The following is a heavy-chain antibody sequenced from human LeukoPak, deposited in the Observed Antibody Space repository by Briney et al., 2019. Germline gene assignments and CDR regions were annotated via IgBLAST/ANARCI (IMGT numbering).Heavy chain of an antibody. V-gene: IGHV4-59*08. CDR1: GGSISSYY. CDR2: IYYSGST. D-gene: IGHD3-22*01. Sequence: SETLSLTCTVSGGSISSYYRSWIRQPPGKGLEWIGYIYYSGSTYYNPSLKSRVTISVDTSKNQFSLKLSSVTAADTAVYYCARGSSGYYVPLDYWGQGTLVTVSS. J-gene: IGHJ4*02. CDR3: ARGSSGYYVPLDY.